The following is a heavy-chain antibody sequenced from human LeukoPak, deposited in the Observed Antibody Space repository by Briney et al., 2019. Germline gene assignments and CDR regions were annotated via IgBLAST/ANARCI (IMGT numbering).Heavy chain of an antibody. CDR3: PKPPRTMVLVVTDPLVFDY. V-gene: IGHV3-23*01. J-gene: IGHJ4*02. D-gene: IGHD3-22*01. CDR1: GFTFSSYA. CDR2: ISGSCGST. Sequence: PGGSLRLSCAASGFTFSSYAMSWVRQAAGKGLEWVSAISGSCGSTYYADSVTGRFTISRDNSKNTLYLQMNSLRAEDTAVYYCPKPPRTMVLVVTDPLVFDYWGQGTLVTASS.